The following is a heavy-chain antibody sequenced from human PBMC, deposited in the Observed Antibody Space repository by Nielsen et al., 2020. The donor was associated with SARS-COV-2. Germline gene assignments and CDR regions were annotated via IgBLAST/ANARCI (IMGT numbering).Heavy chain of an antibody. J-gene: IGHJ3*02. CDR2: IDPSDSYT. CDR3: ARPKYSSAWWGNAFDI. CDR1: GYTFSTSW. V-gene: IGHV5-10-1*01. Sequence: KVSCKASGYTFSTSWISWVRQMPGKGLEWMGRIDPSDSYTDYSPSFQGHVTISADKSISTAYLQWSSLMASDTAIYFCARPKYSSAWWGNAFDIWGQGTMVTVSS. D-gene: IGHD6-19*01.